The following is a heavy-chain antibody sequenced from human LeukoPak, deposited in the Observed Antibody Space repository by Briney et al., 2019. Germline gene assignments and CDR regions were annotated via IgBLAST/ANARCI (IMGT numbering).Heavy chain of an antibody. CDR3: ARTLRVWFGELPTPNFDY. V-gene: IGHV3-23*01. CDR2: ISGSGGST. D-gene: IGHD3-10*01. J-gene: IGHJ4*02. CDR1: GFTFSSYA. Sequence: GASLRLSCAASGFTFSSYAMSWVRQAPGKGLEWVSAISGSGGSTYYADSVKGRFTISRDNAKNSLYLQMNSLRAEDTAVYYCARTLRVWFGELPTPNFDYWGQGTLVTVSS.